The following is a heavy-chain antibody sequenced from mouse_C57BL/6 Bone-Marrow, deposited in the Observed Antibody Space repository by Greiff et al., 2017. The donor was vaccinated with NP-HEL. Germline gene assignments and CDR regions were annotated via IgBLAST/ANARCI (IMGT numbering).Heavy chain of an antibody. CDR3: ARPIVTFWFAY. J-gene: IGHJ3*01. CDR1: DSEFPSPD. D-gene: IGHD2-5*01. CDR2: INSDGGST. V-gene: IGHV5-2*01. Sequence: SLPLSCASNDSEFPSPDLSFFPPPPLTLLSFVAAINSDGGSTYYPDTMARRFIISRDNTKKTLYLQMSSLRSEDTALYYCARPIVTFWFAYWGQGTLVTVSA.